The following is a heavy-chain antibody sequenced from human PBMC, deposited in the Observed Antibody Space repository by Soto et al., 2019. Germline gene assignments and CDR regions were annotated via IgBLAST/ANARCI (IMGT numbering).Heavy chain of an antibody. D-gene: IGHD6-25*01. Sequence: SETLSLTCTVSGGSISSYYWGWIRQPPGKGLEWIGYIHYSGSTNYNPSLRSRVTISVDTPKNQFSLKVNSMTAADTAIYYCARGGVAARKGRWFDPWGQGTLVTVS. CDR2: IHYSGST. CDR3: ARGGVAARKGRWFDP. J-gene: IGHJ5*02. CDR1: GGSISSYY. V-gene: IGHV4-59*01.